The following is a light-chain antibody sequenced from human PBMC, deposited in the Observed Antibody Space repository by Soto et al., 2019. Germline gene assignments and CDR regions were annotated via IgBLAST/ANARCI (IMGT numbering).Light chain of an antibody. CDR3: SSYTSSTTLA. Sequence: QSALTQPASVSGSPGQSITISCTGTSSDVGIYNYVSWYQQHPDKVPKLMIYDVSNRPSGVSNRFSGSKSGNMASLTISGLQAEDEADYYCSSYTSSTTLAFGTGTKLTVL. J-gene: IGLJ1*01. CDR2: DVS. V-gene: IGLV2-14*01. CDR1: SSDVGIYNY.